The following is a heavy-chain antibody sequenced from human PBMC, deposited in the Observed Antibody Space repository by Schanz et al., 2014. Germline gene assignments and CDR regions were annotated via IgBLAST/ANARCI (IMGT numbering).Heavy chain of an antibody. CDR1: GGSISSGGYS. CDR3: ALREKPYGPFAS. D-gene: IGHD3-10*01. CDR2: IYYSGNT. Sequence: QVQLQESGPGLVKPSQTLSLTCAVSGGSISSGGYSWNWIRQSPGKGLEWIGYIYYSGNTYYNPSLKNRVTISVDRSKNQFSLRLDSVTAADTAVYYCALREKPYGPFASWGQGALVTVSS. V-gene: IGHV4-30-2*06. J-gene: IGHJ4*02.